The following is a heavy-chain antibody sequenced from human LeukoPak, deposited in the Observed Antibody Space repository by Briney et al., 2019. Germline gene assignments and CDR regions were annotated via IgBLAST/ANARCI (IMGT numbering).Heavy chain of an antibody. CDR1: GFTFSSYA. V-gene: IGHV3-30-3*01. Sequence: GRSLRLSCAASGFTFSSYAMHWVRQAPGKGLEWVAVISYDGSNKYYADSVKGRFTISRDNSKNTLYLQMNSLRAEDTAVYYCARAPARPSDAFDIWGQGTMVTVSS. CDR2: ISYDGSNK. CDR3: ARAPARPSDAFDI. J-gene: IGHJ3*02. D-gene: IGHD6-6*01.